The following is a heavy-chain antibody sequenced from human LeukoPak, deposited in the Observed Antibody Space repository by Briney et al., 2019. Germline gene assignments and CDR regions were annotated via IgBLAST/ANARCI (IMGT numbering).Heavy chain of an antibody. CDR3: ARDHRGIAADWFDP. D-gene: IGHD6-13*01. CDR1: GGTFSSYA. Sequence: SVKVSCKASGGTFSSYAISWVRQAPGQGLERMGGIIPIFGTANYAQKFQGRVTITADKSTSTAYMELSSLRSEDTAVYYCARDHRGIAADWFDPWGQGTLVTVSS. V-gene: IGHV1-69*06. J-gene: IGHJ5*02. CDR2: IIPIFGTA.